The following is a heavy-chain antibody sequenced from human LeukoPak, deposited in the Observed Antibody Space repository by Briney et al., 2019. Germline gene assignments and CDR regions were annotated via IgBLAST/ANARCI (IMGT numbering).Heavy chain of an antibody. CDR3: ARDYGSGSYNSPFDF. CDR1: GGSISSSNY. V-gene: IGHV4-39*07. D-gene: IGHD3-10*01. J-gene: IGHJ4*02. Sequence: PSETLSLTCTVSGGSISSSNYWGWIRQPPGKGLEWIGSIYYSGSTYYNPSLKSRVTMSIDTSKNQFSLKLSSVTAADTAVYYCARDYGSGSYNSPFDFWGQGTLVTVSS. CDR2: IYYSGST.